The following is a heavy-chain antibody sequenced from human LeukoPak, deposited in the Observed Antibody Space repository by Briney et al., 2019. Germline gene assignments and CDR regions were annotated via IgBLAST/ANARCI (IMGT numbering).Heavy chain of an antibody. CDR3: ARVKRGIVVVPAAKPPRRDSGPYYMDV. V-gene: IGHV3-48*04. CDR2: ISSSGSTI. J-gene: IGHJ6*03. CDR1: GFTFSSYA. D-gene: IGHD2-2*01. Sequence: GGSLRLSCAASGFTFSSYAMSWVRQAPGKGLEWVSYISSSGSTIYYADSVKGRFTISRDNAKNSLYLQMNSLRAEDTAVYYCARVKRGIVVVPAAKPPRRDSGPYYMDVWGKGTTVTVSS.